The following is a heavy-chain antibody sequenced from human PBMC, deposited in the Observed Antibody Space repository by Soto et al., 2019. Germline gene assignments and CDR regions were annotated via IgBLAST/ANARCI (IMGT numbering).Heavy chain of an antibody. V-gene: IGHV3-15*07. CDR1: GFTFYTAW. D-gene: IGHD3-3*01. CDR2: IKSKNDGETT. CDR3: VTDTRGS. J-gene: IGHJ5*02. Sequence: EVQLVESGGDLVKPGGSLRLSCAASGFTFYTAWLNWVRQAPGKGLEWVGRIKSKNDGETTDYAAPVKGRFTISRDDSINTLYLQMNSLKSDDTAVYYCVTDTRGSWGQGTLVTVSS.